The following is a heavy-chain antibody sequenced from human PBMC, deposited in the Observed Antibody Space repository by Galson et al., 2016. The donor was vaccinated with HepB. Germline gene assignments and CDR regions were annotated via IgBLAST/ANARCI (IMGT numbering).Heavy chain of an antibody. CDR1: GSTISGSW. D-gene: IGHD2/OR15-2a*01. Sequence: SLRLSCAVSGSTISGSWMYWVRQAPGKGLEWVANINPDGSGKNYVDSVKGRFTISRDDAKNSLYLQMDSPRAEDTAVYYCARGAFLGGQGTLVTVSS. J-gene: IGHJ4*02. V-gene: IGHV3-7*01. CDR3: ARGAFL. CDR2: INPDGSGK.